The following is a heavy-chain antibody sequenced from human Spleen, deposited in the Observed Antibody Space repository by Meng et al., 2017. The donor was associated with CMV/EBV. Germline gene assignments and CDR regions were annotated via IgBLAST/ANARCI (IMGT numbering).Heavy chain of an antibody. CDR1: GGSISSSNW. CDR2: IYHSGST. D-gene: IGHD2-8*01. V-gene: IGHV4-4*02. J-gene: IGHJ5*02. Sequence: SETLSLTCAVPGGSISSSNWWSWVRQLPGKGLEWIGKIYHSGSTNYNPSLKSRVTLSVDTSKNQLSLTLSSLSAADTAVYYCARGRWCADGVCTEDHNYFGPWGQGTLVTVSS. CDR3: ARGRWCADGVCTEDHNYFGP.